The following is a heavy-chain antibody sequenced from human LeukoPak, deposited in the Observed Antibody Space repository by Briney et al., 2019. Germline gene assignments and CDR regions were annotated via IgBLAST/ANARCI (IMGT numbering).Heavy chain of an antibody. V-gene: IGHV1-69*05. CDR2: LIPIFGTA. CDR1: RGTFSSYA. CDR3: ARDDITIFGVVTPPGFDY. Sequence: ASVKVSCKASRGTFSSYAISWERQAPGQGLEWKGRLIPIFGTANYAQKFRGRVTITTDESTSTAYMELSSLRSEDTAVYYCARDDITIFGVVTPPGFDYWGQGTLVTVSS. J-gene: IGHJ4*02. D-gene: IGHD3-3*01.